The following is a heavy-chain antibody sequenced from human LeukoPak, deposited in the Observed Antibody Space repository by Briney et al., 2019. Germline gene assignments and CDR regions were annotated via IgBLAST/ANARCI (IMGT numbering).Heavy chain of an antibody. Sequence: GGSLRLSRAASGFTFSSYAMHWVRQAPGKGLEWVAVISYDGSNKYYADSEKGRFTISRDNSKNTLYLQMNSLRAEDTAVYYCARLVVVAATVDYWGQGTLVTVSS. CDR3: ARLVVVAATVDY. D-gene: IGHD2-15*01. J-gene: IGHJ4*02. V-gene: IGHV3-30-3*01. CDR2: ISYDGSNK. CDR1: GFTFSSYA.